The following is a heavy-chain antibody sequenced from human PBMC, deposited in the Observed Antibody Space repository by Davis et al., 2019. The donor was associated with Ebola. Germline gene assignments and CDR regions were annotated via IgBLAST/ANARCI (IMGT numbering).Heavy chain of an antibody. CDR1: GFTFSSYA. D-gene: IGHD3-10*01. V-gene: IGHV3-30-3*01. Sequence: PGGSLRLSCAASGFTFSSYAMHWVRQAPGKGLEWVAVISYDGSNKYYADSVKGRFTISRDNSKNTLYLQMNSLRAEDTAVYYCARDYLDSGAFDIWGQGTMVTVSS. J-gene: IGHJ3*02. CDR3: ARDYLDSGAFDI. CDR2: ISYDGSNK.